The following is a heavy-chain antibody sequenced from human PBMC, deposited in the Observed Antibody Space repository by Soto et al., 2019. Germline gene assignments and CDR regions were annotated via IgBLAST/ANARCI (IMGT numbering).Heavy chain of an antibody. CDR3: ASSSLYGMDV. J-gene: IGHJ6*02. CDR1: GGSFSGYY. V-gene: IGHV4-34*01. CDR2: INHSGST. Sequence: SETLSLTCAVYGGSFSGYYWSWVRQPPGKGLEWIGEINHSGSTNYNPSLKSRVTISVDTSKNQFSLKVGSVTAADTAVYYCASSSLYGMDVWGQGTTVTVSS.